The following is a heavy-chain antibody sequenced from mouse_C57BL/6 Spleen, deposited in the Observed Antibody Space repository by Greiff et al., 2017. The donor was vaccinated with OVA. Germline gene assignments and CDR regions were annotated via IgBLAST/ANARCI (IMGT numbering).Heavy chain of an antibody. V-gene: IGHV1-50*01. CDR1: GYTFTSYW. CDR2: IDPSDSYT. D-gene: IGHD2-4*01. Sequence: QVQLQQPGAELVKPGASVKLSCKASGYTFTSYWMQWVKQRPGQGLEWIGEIDPSDSYTNYNQKFKGKATLTVDTSSSTAYMQLSSLTSEDSAVYDCARNYDYDVGFAYWGQGTLVTVSA. CDR3: ARNYDYDVGFAY. J-gene: IGHJ3*01.